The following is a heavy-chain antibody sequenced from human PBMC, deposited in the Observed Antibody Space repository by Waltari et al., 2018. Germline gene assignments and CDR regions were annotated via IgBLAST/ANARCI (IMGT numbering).Heavy chain of an antibody. CDR2: KWYDGSNK. CDR3: ARDIQVKYYDFWSGYYY. Sequence: QVQLVESGGGVVQPGRSLRLSCAASGFTFSSYGMHWVRQAPGKGLGGVAVKWYDGSNKYYADSVKGRFTISRDNSKNTLYLQMNSLRAEDTAVYYCARDIQVKYYDFWSGYYYWGQGTLVTVSS. V-gene: IGHV3-33*01. CDR1: GFTFSSYG. D-gene: IGHD3-3*01. J-gene: IGHJ4*02.